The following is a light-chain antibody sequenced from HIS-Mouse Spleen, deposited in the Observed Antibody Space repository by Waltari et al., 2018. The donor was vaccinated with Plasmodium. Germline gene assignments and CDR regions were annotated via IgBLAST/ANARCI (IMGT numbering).Light chain of an antibody. Sequence: EIVLTQSPGTLSLSPGERATLSCRASQSVSSSYLAWYQQKPGQAPRLLSYGASSRATGIPDRFSGSGSGTDVTLTISRMETEDFAVYYCQQYGSSPPLTFGGGTKVEIK. J-gene: IGKJ4*01. V-gene: IGKV3-20*01. CDR1: QSVSSSY. CDR2: GAS. CDR3: QQYGSSPPLT.